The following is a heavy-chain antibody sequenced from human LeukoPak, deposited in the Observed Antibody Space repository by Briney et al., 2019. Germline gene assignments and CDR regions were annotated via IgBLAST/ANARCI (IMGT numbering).Heavy chain of an antibody. Sequence: GGSLRLSCAASGFTFSSYSMNWVRQAPGKGLEWVSSISSSSSYIYYADSVKGRFTISRDNAKNSLYLQMNSLRAEDTAVYYCAKDPTTGSLAEYFQHWGQGTLVTVSS. CDR2: ISSSSSYI. CDR3: AKDPTTGSLAEYFQH. J-gene: IGHJ1*01. D-gene: IGHD3-10*01. V-gene: IGHV3-21*01. CDR1: GFTFSSYS.